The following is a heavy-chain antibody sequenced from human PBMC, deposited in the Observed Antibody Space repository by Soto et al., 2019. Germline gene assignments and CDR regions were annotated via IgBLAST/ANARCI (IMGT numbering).Heavy chain of an antibody. CDR3: ARSREMYYYDSSGYYAH. CDR2: VSFSGST. D-gene: IGHD3-22*01. Sequence: SETLSLTCTVSGDSISSYYWNWIRQSPGKELEWIGYVSFSGSTSYNPSLKSRVTISVDTSKNQFSLKLSSVTAADTAVYYCARSREMYYYDSSGYYAHWGQGTLVTVSS. V-gene: IGHV4-59*01. J-gene: IGHJ4*02. CDR1: GDSISSYY.